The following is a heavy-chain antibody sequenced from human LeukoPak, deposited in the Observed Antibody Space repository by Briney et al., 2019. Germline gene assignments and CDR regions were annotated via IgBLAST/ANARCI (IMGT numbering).Heavy chain of an antibody. D-gene: IGHD2-15*01. Sequence: GGSLRLSCAASGFTFGSYWMSWVRQAPGKGLEWVANIKQDGSEKYYVDSVKGRFTISRDNAKNSLYLQMNSLRAEDTAVYYCARDRARKGGSDYWGQGTLVTVSS. CDR3: ARDRARKGGSDY. J-gene: IGHJ4*02. CDR2: IKQDGSEK. V-gene: IGHV3-7*01. CDR1: GFTFGSYW.